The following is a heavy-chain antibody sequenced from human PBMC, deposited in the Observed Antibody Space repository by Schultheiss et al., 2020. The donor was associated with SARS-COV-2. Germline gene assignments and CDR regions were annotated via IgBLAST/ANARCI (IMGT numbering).Heavy chain of an antibody. D-gene: IGHD5-12*01. CDR3: ARDLRQGGYSGYDPGYFGMDV. Sequence: GESLKISCEASGFTFSSYNINWVRQAPGKGLEWVSSISGTSRYIYYADSVKGRFTISRDNAENSLFLQMNSLRAEDTAVYYCARDLRQGGYSGYDPGYFGMDVWGQGTTVTVSS. J-gene: IGHJ6*02. CDR1: GFTFSSYN. CDR2: ISGTSRYI. V-gene: IGHV3-21*01.